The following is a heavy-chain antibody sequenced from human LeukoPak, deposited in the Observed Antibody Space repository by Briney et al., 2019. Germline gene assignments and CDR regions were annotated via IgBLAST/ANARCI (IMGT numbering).Heavy chain of an antibody. J-gene: IGHJ4*02. CDR1: GYTFTSYY. D-gene: IGHD3-9*01. Sequence: ASVKVSCKASGYTFTSYYMHWVRQAPGQGLEWMGIINPSGGSTGSPQNFQDRVTMTRDTSTSTVYMELSSLRSEDTAVYYCARGADILTGYYPFDYWGQGTLVTVSS. V-gene: IGHV1-46*01. CDR3: ARGADILTGYYPFDY. CDR2: INPSGGST.